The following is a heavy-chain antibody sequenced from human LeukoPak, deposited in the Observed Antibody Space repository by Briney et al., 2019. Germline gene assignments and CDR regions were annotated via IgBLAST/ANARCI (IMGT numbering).Heavy chain of an antibody. Sequence: PGRSLRLSCAASGFTFDDYAMYWVRQAPGKGLEWVSGISWNSGSIGYADSVKGRFTISRDNAKNSLYLQMNSLGAEDTALYYCAKDKDSSGYFDYWGQGTLVTVSS. J-gene: IGHJ4*02. CDR2: ISWNSGSI. CDR1: GFTFDDYA. V-gene: IGHV3-9*01. D-gene: IGHD3-22*01. CDR3: AKDKDSSGYFDY.